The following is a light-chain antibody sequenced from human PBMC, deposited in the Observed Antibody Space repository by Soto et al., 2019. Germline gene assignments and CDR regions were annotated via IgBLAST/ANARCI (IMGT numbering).Light chain of an antibody. Sequence: QSALTQPASVSGSPGQSITISCTGSNSDVGGYNYVSWYQQHPGKAPKLMIYEVSNRPSGVSDRFSCSKSGDTASLTISGLQAEDEADDYCSSYTSSSTEVFGGGTKLTVL. CDR3: SSYTSSSTEV. J-gene: IGLJ3*02. CDR2: EVS. V-gene: IGLV2-14*01. CDR1: NSDVGGYNY.